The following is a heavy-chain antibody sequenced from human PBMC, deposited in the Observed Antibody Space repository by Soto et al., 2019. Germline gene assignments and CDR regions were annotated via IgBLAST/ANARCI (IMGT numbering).Heavy chain of an antibody. Sequence: ASVKVSCKASGYTFTGYYMHWVRQAPGQGLEWRGWIDPNSGGTNYAQKFQGRVTMTRDTSISTAYMELSRLRSDDTAVYYCARVKNRRYYDSSGYSIPLDYWGQGTLVTVSS. D-gene: IGHD3-22*01. CDR3: ARVKNRRYYDSSGYSIPLDY. CDR2: IDPNSGGT. J-gene: IGHJ4*02. V-gene: IGHV1-2*02. CDR1: GYTFTGYY.